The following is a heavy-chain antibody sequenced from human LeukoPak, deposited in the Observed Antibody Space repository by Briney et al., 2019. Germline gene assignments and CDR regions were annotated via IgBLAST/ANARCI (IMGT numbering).Heavy chain of an antibody. D-gene: IGHD1-26*01. CDR1: GFTFSSYA. CDR2: ISGSGGST. Sequence: GGSLRLSCAASGFTFSSYAMSWVRQAPGKGLEWVSSISGSGGSTDYEDSVKGRFTISRDNSKNTLFLQMNSLRAEDTAVYYRAKALGGSGSYRNWFDPWGQGTLVTVSS. J-gene: IGHJ5*02. V-gene: IGHV3-23*01. CDR3: AKALGGSGSYRNWFDP.